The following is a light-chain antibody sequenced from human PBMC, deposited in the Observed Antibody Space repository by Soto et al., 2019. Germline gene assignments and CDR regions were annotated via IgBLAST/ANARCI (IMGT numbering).Light chain of an antibody. CDR2: EVS. J-gene: IGLJ3*02. CDR1: SSDVGGYNY. CDR3: SSYTRSSTRV. V-gene: IGLV2-14*01. Sequence: QSALTQPASVSGSPGQSITISCTGTSSDVGGYNYVSWYQQHPGKAPKLMIYEVSNRPSGVSNRFSGSKSGNTASLTISGVQDEDEADYYCSSYTRSSTRVFGGGTKLTVL.